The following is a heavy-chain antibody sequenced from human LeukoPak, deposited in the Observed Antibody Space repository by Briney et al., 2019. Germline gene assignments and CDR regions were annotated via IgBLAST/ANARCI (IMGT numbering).Heavy chain of an antibody. V-gene: IGHV1-18*01. CDR3: ARDRRGSGWYERDQFDY. Sequence: GASVKVSCKASGYTFTSYGISWVRQAPGQGLEGMRWISAYNGNTNYTQKLQGRVTMTTDTSTSTAYMELRSLRSDDTAVYYCARDRRGSGWYERDQFDYWGQGTLVTVSS. CDR1: GYTFTSYG. D-gene: IGHD6-19*01. J-gene: IGHJ4*02. CDR2: ISAYNGNT.